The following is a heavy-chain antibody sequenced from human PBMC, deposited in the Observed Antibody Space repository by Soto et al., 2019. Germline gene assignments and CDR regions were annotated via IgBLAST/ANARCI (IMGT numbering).Heavy chain of an antibody. Sequence: GSLRLSCAASGFTFSSYAMSWVRQAPGRGLEWVSALSGSGGSTYCADSVKGRFTISRDNTKNTLYLQTNSLRAEDTAVYYCAKGLWERDRVFYYWGQGTLVHLSS. J-gene: IGHJ4*02. D-gene: IGHD1-26*01. V-gene: IGHV3-23*01. CDR1: GFTFSSYA. CDR3: AKGLWERDRVFYY. CDR2: LSGSGGST.